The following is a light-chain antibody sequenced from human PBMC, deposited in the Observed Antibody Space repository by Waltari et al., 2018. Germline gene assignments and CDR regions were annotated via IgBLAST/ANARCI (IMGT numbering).Light chain of an antibody. V-gene: IGKV4-1*01. J-gene: IGKJ5*01. CDR3: QQYLSAPFT. CDR2: SAS. Sequence: DIVLTQSPDSLPVSLGERATINCTSSQSLLYSSNNKNYLGWFQQKPGQPPKLLISSASTRGYGVPDRFSCSGSGTHFTLTISSLQAEDVAVYYCQQYLSAPFTFGQVTRLEIK. CDR1: QSLLYSSNNKNY.